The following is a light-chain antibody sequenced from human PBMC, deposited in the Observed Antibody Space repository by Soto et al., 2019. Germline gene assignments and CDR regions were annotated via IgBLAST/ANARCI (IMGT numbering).Light chain of an antibody. V-gene: IGLV2-11*01. J-gene: IGLJ1*01. Sequence: QSALTQPRSVSGSPGQSVTISCSGTSNYVSWYQQHPGKAPKLMIYDVSKRSSGVPDRFSGSKSGNTASLTISGLQAEDEADYYCCSFAGSYTSYVLGSGTKVTVL. CDR3: CSFAGSYTSYV. CDR2: DVS. CDR1: SNY.